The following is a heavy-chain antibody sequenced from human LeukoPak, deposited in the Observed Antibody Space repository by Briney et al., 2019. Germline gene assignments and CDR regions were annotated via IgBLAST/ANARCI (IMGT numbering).Heavy chain of an antibody. J-gene: IGHJ4*02. CDR3: ARDRWLVPDY. CDR2: ISYDGSNK. Sequence: PGRSLRLSCAASGFTFSSYAMHWVHQAPGKGLEWVAVISYDGSNKYYADSVKGRFTISRDNSKNTLYLQMNSLRAEDTAVYYCARDRWLVPDYWGQGTLVTVSS. D-gene: IGHD6-19*01. CDR1: GFTFSSYA. V-gene: IGHV3-30*04.